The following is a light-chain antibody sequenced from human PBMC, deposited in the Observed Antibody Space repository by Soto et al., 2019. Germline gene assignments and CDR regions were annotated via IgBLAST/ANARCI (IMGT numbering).Light chain of an antibody. J-gene: IGLJ2*01. V-gene: IGLV1-44*01. CDR2: SHN. CDR1: SSNIGSHT. Sequence: QSVLTQPPSASGTPGQRVTISCSGSSSNIGSHTVTWYQQVPGTAPKLLIFSHNQRPSGVPDRFSGSKSGTSASLAISGLQSDDEADYYCCSYAGSSTFVVFGGGTKLTVL. CDR3: CSYAGSSTFVV.